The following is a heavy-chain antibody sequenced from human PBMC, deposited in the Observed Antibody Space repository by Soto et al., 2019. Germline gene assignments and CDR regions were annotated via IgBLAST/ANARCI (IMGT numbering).Heavy chain of an antibody. CDR1: GGSFSGYY. J-gene: IGHJ4*02. CDR3: ARGPLWDTTGYYLDF. Sequence: SETLSLTCAVYGGSFSGYYWSWIRQPLGKGLEWIGEINHSGSTNYNPSLKSRVTMSADRSKNRFFLSLNSVSAADTAVYFCARGPLWDTTGYYLDFWGPGTLVTVSS. D-gene: IGHD3-9*01. V-gene: IGHV4-34*01. CDR2: INHSGST.